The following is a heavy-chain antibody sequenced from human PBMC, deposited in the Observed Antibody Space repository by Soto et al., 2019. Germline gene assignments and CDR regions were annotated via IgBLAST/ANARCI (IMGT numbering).Heavy chain of an antibody. V-gene: IGHV3-23*01. CDR2: ISGSGGST. CDR3: ATEDFWSGPFDY. D-gene: IGHD3-3*01. CDR1: GFTFSSYA. J-gene: IGHJ4*02. Sequence: RRLSCAASGFTFSSYAMSWVRQAPGKGLEWVSAISGSGGSTYYADSVKGRFTISRDNSKNTLYLQMNSLRAEDTAVYYCATEDFWSGPFDYWGQGTLVTVSS.